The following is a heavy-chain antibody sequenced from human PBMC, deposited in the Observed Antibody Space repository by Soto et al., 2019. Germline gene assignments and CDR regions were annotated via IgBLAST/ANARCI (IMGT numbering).Heavy chain of an antibody. CDR3: GPALKHTHRHSGPRLIDY. J-gene: IGHJ4*02. CDR2: ITPRGGST. CDR1: GPTCPSCG. D-gene: IGHD5-12*01. V-gene: IGHV1-46*01. Sequence: GASGRGSCRASGPTCPSCGISWERQAPGQGLEWMGIITPRGGSTSYAQKFQGRVTMTRDTSRSTGYRELSSLRSEDTAAYYCGPALKHTHRHSGPRLIDYWGQGALVTVSS.